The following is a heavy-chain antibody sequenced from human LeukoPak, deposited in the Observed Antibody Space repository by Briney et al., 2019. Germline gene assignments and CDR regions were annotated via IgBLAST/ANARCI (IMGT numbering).Heavy chain of an antibody. Sequence: GESLKISCKGSGYSFTSYWIGWVPQMPGKGLEWMGIIYPGDSDTRYSPSFQGQVTISADKPISTAYLQWSSLKASDTAMYYCARVRWERYQLLPYGMDVWGKGTTVTVSS. CDR3: ARVRWERYQLLPYGMDV. J-gene: IGHJ6*04. CDR2: IYPGDSDT. D-gene: IGHD2-2*01. V-gene: IGHV5-51*04. CDR1: GYSFTSYW.